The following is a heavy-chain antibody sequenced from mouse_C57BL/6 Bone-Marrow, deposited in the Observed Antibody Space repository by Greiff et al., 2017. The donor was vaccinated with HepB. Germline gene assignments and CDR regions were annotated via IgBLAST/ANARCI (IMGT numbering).Heavy chain of an antibody. CDR3: TRRVTTVVATDFDY. Sequence: QVQLQQSGAELVRPGASVTLSCKASGYTFTDYEMHWVKQTPVHGLEWIGAIDPETGGTAYNQKFKGKAILTADKSSSTAYMELRSLTSEDSAVYYCTRRVTTVVATDFDYWGQGTTHTVSS. J-gene: IGHJ2*01. CDR1: GYTFTDYE. CDR2: IDPETGGT. D-gene: IGHD1-1*01. V-gene: IGHV1-15*01.